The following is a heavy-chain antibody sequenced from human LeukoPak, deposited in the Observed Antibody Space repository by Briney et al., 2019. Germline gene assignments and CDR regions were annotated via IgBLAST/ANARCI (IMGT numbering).Heavy chain of an antibody. V-gene: IGHV1-69*13. CDR1: GGTFSSYA. D-gene: IGHD6-13*01. CDR2: IIPIFGTA. Sequence: ASVKVSCKASGGTFSSYAISWVRQAPGQGLEWMGGIIPIFGTANYAQKFQGRVTITAHESTSTAYMELSSLRSEDTAVYYCVGGAYSSSWWVFDYWGQGTLVTVSS. J-gene: IGHJ4*02. CDR3: VGGAYSSSWWVFDY.